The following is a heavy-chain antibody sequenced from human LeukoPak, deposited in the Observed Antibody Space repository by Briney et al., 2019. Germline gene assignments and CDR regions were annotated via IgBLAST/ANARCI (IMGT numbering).Heavy chain of an antibody. CDR3: AKASRQAAVASPLDY. CDR1: GFTFNPYA. D-gene: IGHD6-19*01. J-gene: IGHJ4*02. CDR2: IGGVGDRT. V-gene: IGHV3-23*01. Sequence: HPGGSLRLSCAASGFTFNPYAMSWVRQAPGKGLEWVAGIGGVGDRTHYADSVKGRFTISRDNSKDTLFLQMNGLKADDTAVYYCAKASRQAAVASPLDYWGQGSLVTVSS.